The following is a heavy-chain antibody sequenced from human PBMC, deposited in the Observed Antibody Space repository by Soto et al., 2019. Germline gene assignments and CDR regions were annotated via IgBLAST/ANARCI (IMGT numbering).Heavy chain of an antibody. Sequence: PSETLALRCAVHGGSIGRDRYSWAFIRQPPGKGLEWIGSIYYSGSTYYNPSLKSRVTISVDTSKNQFSLKLSSVTAADTAVYYCARAPIEWGQGTLVTVSS. CDR3: ARAPIE. CDR2: IYYSGST. D-gene: IGHD1-26*01. J-gene: IGHJ4*01. CDR1: GGSIGRDRYS. V-gene: IGHV4-39*01.